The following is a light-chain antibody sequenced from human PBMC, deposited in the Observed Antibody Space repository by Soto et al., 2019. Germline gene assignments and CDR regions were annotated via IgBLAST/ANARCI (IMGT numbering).Light chain of an antibody. V-gene: IGKV3-20*01. CDR1: QSVSSNF. CDR2: GAS. CDR3: QQFGGRTPSWT. J-gene: IGKJ1*01. Sequence: ESVLTQSPGTLSLSPGDRATLSCRASQSVSSNFLAWYQQKPGQAPRLLIYGASSRVNGTPARFSGSGSGTDFSPTTIRRQPDDFAVSYCQQFGGRTPSWTFGQGTKVEI.